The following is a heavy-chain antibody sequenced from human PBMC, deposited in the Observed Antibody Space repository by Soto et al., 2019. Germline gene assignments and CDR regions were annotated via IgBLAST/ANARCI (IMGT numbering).Heavy chain of an antibody. V-gene: IGHV4-31*03. J-gene: IGHJ4*02. CDR2: ISNSGST. CDR3: TRGDY. Sequence: QVQLQESGPGLVKPSQTLSLTCTVSGDSMTTVGYYWTWIRQHPGQGLEWIGFISNSGSTYYSSSLKGRVAISADTSKNQFSLKLNSVTAADTAVYYCTRGDYWGQGTLVTVSS. CDR1: GDSMTTVGYY.